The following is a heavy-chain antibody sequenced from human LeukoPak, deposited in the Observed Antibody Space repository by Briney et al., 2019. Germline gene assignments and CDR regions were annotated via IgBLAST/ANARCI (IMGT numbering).Heavy chain of an antibody. D-gene: IGHD3-22*01. V-gene: IGHV4-59*08. CDR1: GGSFSTYY. Sequence: SETLSLTCAVYGGSFSTYYLSWIRQPPGKGLEWIGYIYYRGSTNYNPSLKSRVTTSVDTSKNQFSLRLSSVTAADTAVYYCASNYYDSSGYYIDWGHGTLVTVSS. CDR2: IYYRGST. J-gene: IGHJ4*01. CDR3: ASNYYDSSGYYID.